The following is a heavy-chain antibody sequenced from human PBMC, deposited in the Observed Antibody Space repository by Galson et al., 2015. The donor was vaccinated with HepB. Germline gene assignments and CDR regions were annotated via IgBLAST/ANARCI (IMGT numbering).Heavy chain of an antibody. Sequence: SVKVSCKASGYTFTSYGISWVRQAPGQGLEWMGWISAYNGNTNYAQKLQGRVTMTTDTSISTAYMELRSLRSEDTAVYYCARELMEGYCRGGSCYEYDDYWGQGTLVTVSS. CDR1: GYTFTSYG. D-gene: IGHD2-15*01. CDR3: ARELMEGYCRGGSCYEYDDY. V-gene: IGHV1-18*01. CDR2: ISAYNGNT. J-gene: IGHJ4*02.